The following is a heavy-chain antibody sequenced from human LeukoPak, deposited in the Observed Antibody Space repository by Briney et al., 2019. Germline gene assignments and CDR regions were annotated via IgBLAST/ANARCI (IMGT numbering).Heavy chain of an antibody. CDR2: ISYDGSNK. D-gene: IGHD2-2*01. V-gene: IGHV3-30-3*01. CDR3: ARALGYCSSASCYYFDN. CDR1: GFTFSSYA. Sequence: GGSLRLSCAASGFTFSSYAMHWVRQAPGEGLEWVAVISYDGSNKYYADSVKGRFTISRDNAKNSLYLQMNSLRAEDTAVYYCARALGYCSSASCYYFDNWGQGTLVTVSS. J-gene: IGHJ4*02.